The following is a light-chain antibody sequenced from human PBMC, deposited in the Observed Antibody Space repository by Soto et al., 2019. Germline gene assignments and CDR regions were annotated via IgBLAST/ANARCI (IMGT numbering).Light chain of an antibody. CDR1: QGVRND. Sequence: AIQMPQSPSSLSASVGDSVTITCRASQGVRNDLTWYQQKPGKAPKLLIYAASTLQSGVPSRFSGSGSGTDFTLTISSLQPEDFATYYCLQDYIYPYTFGQGTKLEIK. CDR3: LQDYIYPYT. V-gene: IGKV1-6*01. CDR2: AAS. J-gene: IGKJ2*01.